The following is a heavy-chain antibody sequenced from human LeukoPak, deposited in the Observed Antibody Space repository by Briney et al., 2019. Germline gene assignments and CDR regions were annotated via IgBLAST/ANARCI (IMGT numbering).Heavy chain of an antibody. CDR2: ISTNGGST. D-gene: IGHD3-22*01. Sequence: GGSLRLSCAASGFTFSNYAMHWVRQAPGKGLEYVSAISTNGGSTYYANSVKGRFTISRDNSKNTLYLQMGSLRAEDMAMYYCARGDSMIVVVKGFDSWGQGTLVTVSS. CDR1: GFTFSNYA. J-gene: IGHJ4*02. V-gene: IGHV3-64*01. CDR3: ARGDSMIVVVKGFDS.